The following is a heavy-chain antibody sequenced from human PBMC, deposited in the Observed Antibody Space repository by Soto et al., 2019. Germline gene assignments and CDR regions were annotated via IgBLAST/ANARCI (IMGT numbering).Heavy chain of an antibody. CDR1: GGSVSSGNYF. CDR3: GRDGGEKNGYVNF. D-gene: IGHD5-12*01. Sequence: PSETLSLTCSVSGGSVSSGNYFWTWIRQPPGKTLEWIGYVYYSGSANYNPSLKGRATISVDTSKNQFSLKLSSVTAADTAVYYGGRDGGEKNGYVNFWGQGKMVTV. J-gene: IGHJ4*02. V-gene: IGHV4-61*01. CDR2: VYYSGSA.